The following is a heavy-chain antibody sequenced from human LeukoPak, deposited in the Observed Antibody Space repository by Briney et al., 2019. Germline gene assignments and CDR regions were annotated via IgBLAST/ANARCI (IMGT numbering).Heavy chain of an antibody. CDR2: ITNSGTTI. Sequence: GGSLRLSCAASGFTFSDYYMSWIRQAPGKGLEWISYITNSGTTIYYADSVKGRFTISRDNAKNSLYLQMNSLRAEDTAVYYCAREGYYDSSGYGVGYRGQGTLVTVSS. J-gene: IGHJ4*02. CDR3: AREGYYDSSGYGVGY. V-gene: IGHV3-11*01. CDR1: GFTFSDYY. D-gene: IGHD3-22*01.